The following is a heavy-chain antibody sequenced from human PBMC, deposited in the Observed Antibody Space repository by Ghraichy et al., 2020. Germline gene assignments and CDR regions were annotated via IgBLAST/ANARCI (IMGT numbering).Heavy chain of an antibody. CDR3: AREGKNFDC. D-gene: IGHD2/OR15-2a*01. Sequence: GGSLRLSCAASGFTLGFTFSSATMIWARQAPGKGLEWVSGIGGSGGGTYYADSVKGRFTISRDNSKNTVYLQMNSLRAEDTAIYYCAREGKNFDCWGQGTLVTVSS. V-gene: IGHV3-23*01. CDR2: IGGSGGGT. J-gene: IGHJ4*02. CDR1: GFTLGFTFSSAT.